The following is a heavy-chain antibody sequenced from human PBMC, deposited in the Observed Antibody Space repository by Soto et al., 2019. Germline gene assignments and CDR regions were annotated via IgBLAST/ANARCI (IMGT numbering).Heavy chain of an antibody. CDR3: VSDCGTSFES. J-gene: IGHJ4*02. CDR1: GFTFSSYW. CDR2: IKHDGTGA. D-gene: IGHD1-7*01. V-gene: IGHV3-74*01. Sequence: EVHLVESGGDLVQPGGSLRLSCAASGFTFSSYWMHWVRQAPGKGLVWVSRIKHDGTGASYADSVKGRFTISRDNAKNPLYLQMSSLGAEDTSRYFCVSDCGTSFESWGQGSLVTVSS.